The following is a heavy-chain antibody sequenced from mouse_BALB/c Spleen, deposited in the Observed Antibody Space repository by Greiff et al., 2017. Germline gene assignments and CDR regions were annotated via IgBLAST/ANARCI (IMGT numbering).Heavy chain of an antibody. V-gene: IGHV14-3*02. J-gene: IGHJ3*01. CDR3: ASAYYRYPAWFAY. D-gene: IGHD2-14*01. Sequence: EVQLQQSGAELVKPGASVKLSCTASGFNIKDTYMHWVKQRPEQGLEWIGRIDPANGNTKYDPKFQGKATITADTSSNTAYLQLSSLKSEDTAVYYCASAYYRYPAWFAYWGQGTLVTVSA. CDR2: IDPANGNT. CDR1: GFNIKDTY.